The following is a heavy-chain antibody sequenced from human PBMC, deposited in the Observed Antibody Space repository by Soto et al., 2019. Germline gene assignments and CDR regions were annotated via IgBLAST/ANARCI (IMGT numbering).Heavy chain of an antibody. J-gene: IGHJ4*02. CDR2: ISAYNGNT. D-gene: IGHD3-22*01. CDR1: GYTFTSYG. CDR3: SSWDYYYDSSGYPCT. Sequence: GASVKVSCKASGYTFTSYGIGWVRQAPGQGLEWMGWISAYNGNTNYAQKLQGRVTMTTDTSTSTAYMELRSLRSDDTAVYYCSSWDYYYDSSGYPCTWGQGTLVTVSS. V-gene: IGHV1-18*01.